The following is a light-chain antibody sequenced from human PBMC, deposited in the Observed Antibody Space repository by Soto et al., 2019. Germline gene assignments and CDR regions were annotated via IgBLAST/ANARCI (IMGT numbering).Light chain of an antibody. CDR3: QQYYSTPYT. CDR1: QSVLHSSPNENY. CDR2: WAS. Sequence: DIVMTQSPDSLAVSLGERATINCKSSQSVLHSSPNENYLVWYQQKPGQPPKLLIYWASTRESGVPDRFSGSGSGTDFTLTISSLQAEDVAVYYCQQYYSTPYTFGQGTKLEIK. V-gene: IGKV4-1*01. J-gene: IGKJ2*01.